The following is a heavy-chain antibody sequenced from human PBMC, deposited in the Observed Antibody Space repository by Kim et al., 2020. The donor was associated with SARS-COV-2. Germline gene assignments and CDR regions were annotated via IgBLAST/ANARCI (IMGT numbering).Heavy chain of an antibody. V-gene: IGHV1-18*04. J-gene: IGHJ5*02. CDR1: GYTFTSYG. D-gene: IGHD2-15*01. Sequence: ASVKVSCKASGYTFTSYGISWVRQAPGQGLEWMGWISAYNGNTNYARKLQGRVTMTTDTSTSTANMELRSLRSDDTAVYYCAVTYCSGGSCYSYNWFDPWGQGTLVTVSS. CDR3: AVTYCSGGSCYSYNWFDP. CDR2: ISAYNGNT.